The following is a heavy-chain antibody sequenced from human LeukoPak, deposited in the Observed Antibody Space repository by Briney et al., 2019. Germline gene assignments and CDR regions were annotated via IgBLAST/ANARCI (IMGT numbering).Heavy chain of an antibody. D-gene: IGHD5-24*01. CDR1: GFTFSSYW. V-gene: IGHV3-7*01. CDR3: ARAMATTPRLLDY. J-gene: IGHJ4*02. Sequence: GGSLRLSCAASGFTFSSYWMSWVRQAPGKGLEGVANIKQDGSEKYYVDSVKGRFTISRDNAKNSLYLQMNSLRAEDTAVYYCARAMATTPRLLDYWGQGTLVTVSS. CDR2: IKQDGSEK.